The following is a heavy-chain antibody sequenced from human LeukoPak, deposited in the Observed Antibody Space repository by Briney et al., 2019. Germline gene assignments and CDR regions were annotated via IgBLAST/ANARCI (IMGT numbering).Heavy chain of an antibody. CDR2: IKQDGSGK. CDR1: GFTFNSYW. J-gene: IGHJ4*02. Sequence: GGSLRLSCAASGFTFNSYWMTWVRQAPGKGLEWVANIKQDGSGKHYVDSVKGRFTISRDNAKNSLYLEMNSLRDDDTAVYYCARDLYGSGSWFDYWGQGTLVTVSS. D-gene: IGHD3-10*01. CDR3: ARDLYGSGSWFDY. V-gene: IGHV3-7*01.